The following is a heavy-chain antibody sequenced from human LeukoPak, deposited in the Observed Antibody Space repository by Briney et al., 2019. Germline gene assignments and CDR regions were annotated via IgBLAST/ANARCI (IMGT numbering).Heavy chain of an antibody. Sequence: GSSVKVSCKASGGTFSSYAISWVRQAPGQGLEWMGGIIPIFGTANYAQKFQGRVTITADESTSTAYMELSSLRSEDTAVYYCARVRYSSGRYYYYYYYMDVWGKGTTVTVSS. V-gene: IGHV1-69*01. CDR3: ARVRYSSGRYYYYYYYMDV. CDR2: IIPIFGTA. J-gene: IGHJ6*03. D-gene: IGHD6-19*01. CDR1: GGTFSSYA.